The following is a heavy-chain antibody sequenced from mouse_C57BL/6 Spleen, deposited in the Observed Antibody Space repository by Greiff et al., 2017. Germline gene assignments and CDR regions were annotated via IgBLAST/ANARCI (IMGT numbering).Heavy chain of an antibody. J-gene: IGHJ1*03. V-gene: IGHV1-42*01. Sequence: VQLQQSGPELVKPGASVKISCKASGYSFTGYYLNWVKQSPEKSLEWIGELNPSTGGTTYNQKFKAKATLTVDKSSSTAYMQLKSLTSEDSAVYYCAREYYYGSSYWYFDVWGTGTTVTVSS. CDR2: LNPSTGGT. D-gene: IGHD1-1*01. CDR3: AREYYYGSSYWYFDV. CDR1: GYSFTGYY.